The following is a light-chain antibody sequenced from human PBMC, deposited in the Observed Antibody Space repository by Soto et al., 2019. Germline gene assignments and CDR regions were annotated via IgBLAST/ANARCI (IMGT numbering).Light chain of an antibody. Sequence: ETVMTQSPGTLSVSLGERATLSCRASQSVSIHLAWYQQKPGQAPRLLIYDTSTRATGIPARFSGSGSGTEFTLTISSLQSEDFAVYYCQQYGSSPLTFGQGTRLEIK. J-gene: IGKJ5*01. CDR2: DTS. CDR1: QSVSIH. V-gene: IGKV3-15*01. CDR3: QQYGSSPLT.